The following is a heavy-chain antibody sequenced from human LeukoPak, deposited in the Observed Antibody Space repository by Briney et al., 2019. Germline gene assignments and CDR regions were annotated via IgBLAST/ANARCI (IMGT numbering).Heavy chain of an antibody. CDR3: ARDQPSRV. D-gene: IGHD2-2*01. CDR1: GFTLTSYS. CDR2: MGSSSTI. V-gene: IGHV3-48*02. Sequence: SGGSLRLSCAASGFTLTSYSMNWVRQAPGKGLEWVSYMGSSSTIYYADSVKGRFTISRDNAKNSLYLQMNSLRDEDTAVYYCARDQPSRVWGQGTLVAVSS. J-gene: IGHJ4*02.